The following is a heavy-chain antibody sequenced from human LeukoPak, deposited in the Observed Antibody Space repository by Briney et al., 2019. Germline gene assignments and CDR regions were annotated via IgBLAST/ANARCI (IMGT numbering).Heavy chain of an antibody. Sequence: GRSLRLSCAASGFTFSSYWMSWVRQAPGKGLGWVANIKQDGSEKYYVDSVKGRFTISRDNAKNSLYLQMNSLRAEDTAVYYCARDGTYNDSSGYDDAFDIWGQGTMVTVSS. CDR1: GFTFSSYW. CDR3: ARDGTYNDSSGYDDAFDI. V-gene: IGHV3-7*01. D-gene: IGHD3-22*01. CDR2: IKQDGSEK. J-gene: IGHJ3*02.